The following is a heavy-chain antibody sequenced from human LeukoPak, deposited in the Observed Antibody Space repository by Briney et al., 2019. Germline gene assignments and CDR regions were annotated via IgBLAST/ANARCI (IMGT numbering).Heavy chain of an antibody. D-gene: IGHD4-11*01. V-gene: IGHV4-4*07. CDR2: IYTSGST. J-gene: IGHJ4*02. CDR1: GGSISSYY. CDR3: ARDEIDYSNHY. Sequence: SETLSLTCTVSGGSISSYYWSWIRQPAGKGLEWIGRIYTSGSTNYNPSLKSRVTISVDKSKNQFSLKLSSVTAADTAVYYCARDEIDYSNHYCGQGTLVTVSS.